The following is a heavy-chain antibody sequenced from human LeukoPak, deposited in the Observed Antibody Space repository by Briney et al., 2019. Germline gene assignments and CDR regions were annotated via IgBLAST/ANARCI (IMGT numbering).Heavy chain of an antibody. J-gene: IGHJ5*02. V-gene: IGHV4-38-2*02. CDR3: ARDQGYDYVWGSYRSPVGFDP. Sequence: SETLSLTCTVSGYSISSGYYWGWIRQPPGKGLEWIGSIYHSGSTYYNPSLKSRVTISVDTSKNQFSLKLSSVTAADTAVYYCARDQGYDYVWGSYRSPVGFDPWGQGTLVTVSS. CDR1: GYSISSGYY. CDR2: IYHSGST. D-gene: IGHD3-16*02.